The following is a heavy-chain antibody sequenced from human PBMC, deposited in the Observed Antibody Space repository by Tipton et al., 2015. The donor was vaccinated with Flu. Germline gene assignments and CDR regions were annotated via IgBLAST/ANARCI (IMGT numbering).Heavy chain of an antibody. Sequence: LRLSCSVSGDSITGYYWSWIRQSPGKGLEWIGYFYHTGDTNYNPSLASRVTISADMSTNQLSLHLRSVTAADTAVYYCARGLGGNNPYWGRGTLVTVSS. CDR2: FYHTGDT. CDR3: ARGLGGNNPY. V-gene: IGHV4-59*01. CDR1: GDSITGYY. D-gene: IGHD1-14*01. J-gene: IGHJ4*02.